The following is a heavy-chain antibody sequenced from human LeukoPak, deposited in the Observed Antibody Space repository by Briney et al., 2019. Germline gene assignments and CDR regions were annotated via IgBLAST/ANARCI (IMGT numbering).Heavy chain of an antibody. V-gene: IGHV4-34*01. CDR1: GGSFSGYY. CDR3: ARGVYQLLNY. Sequence: PSETLSLTCAVYGGSFSGYYWSWIRQPPGKGLEWIGEINHSGSTNYNPSLKSRVTISVDTSKNQFSLKVSSVTAADTAMYYCARGVYQLLNYWGQGTLVTVSS. J-gene: IGHJ4*02. D-gene: IGHD2-2*01. CDR2: INHSGST.